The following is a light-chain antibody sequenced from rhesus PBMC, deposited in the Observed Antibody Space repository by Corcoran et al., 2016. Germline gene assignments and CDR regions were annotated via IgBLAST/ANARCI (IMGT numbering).Light chain of an antibody. CDR3: QQGHSRPFT. J-gene: IGKJ3*01. CDR1: QDITNY. V-gene: IGKV1-32*04. Sequence: DIQMSQYPSSLSASVGDRVTITCRASQDITNYLYWYQQKPGKAPKFLISNENNLASEVPSRVSGSGSGTEFTLTISSMQPEDFATYYCQQGHSRPFTFGPGTKLDIK. CDR2: NEN.